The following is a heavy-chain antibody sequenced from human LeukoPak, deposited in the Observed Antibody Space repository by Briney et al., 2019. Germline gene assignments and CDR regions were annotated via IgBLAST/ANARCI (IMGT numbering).Heavy chain of an antibody. D-gene: IGHD2-2*01. V-gene: IGHV3-33*01. Sequence: GGSLRLSCAASGFTFSSYGMHWVRQAPGKGLEGVAVIWYDGSNKYYADSVKGRFTISRDNSKNTLYLQMNSLRAEDTAVYYCARDTPAAQYNWFDPWGQGTLVTVSS. J-gene: IGHJ5*02. CDR1: GFTFSSYG. CDR3: ARDTPAAQYNWFDP. CDR2: IWYDGSNK.